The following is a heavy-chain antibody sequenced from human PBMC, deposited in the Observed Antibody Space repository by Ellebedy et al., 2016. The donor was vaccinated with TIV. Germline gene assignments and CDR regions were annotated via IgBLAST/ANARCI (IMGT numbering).Heavy chain of an antibody. J-gene: IGHJ5*02. CDR1: GASISSGGYS. D-gene: IGHD3-22*01. Sequence: SETLSLTXAVSGASISSGGYSWSWIRQPPGKGLEWIGYFYHSGSTYYNPSLKSRVTISIDRSKNQFSLKLSSVTAADTAVYYCARVTNRYYDSSLYNNYFDPWGQGTRVTVSS. CDR2: FYHSGST. V-gene: IGHV4-30-2*01. CDR3: ARVTNRYYDSSLYNNYFDP.